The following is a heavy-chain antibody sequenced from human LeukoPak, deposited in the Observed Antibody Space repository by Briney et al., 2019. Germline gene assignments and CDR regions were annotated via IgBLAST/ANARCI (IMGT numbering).Heavy chain of an antibody. J-gene: IGHJ4*02. D-gene: IGHD2-8*02. CDR1: GFTFSSYG. V-gene: IGHV3-48*03. Sequence: QPGGSLRLSCAASGFTFSSYGMNWVRQAPGKGLEWVSYISSSGSTTYYADSVKGRFTISRDNAKSSLYLQVNSLGAEDTAVYYCARGTGCDYWGQGTLVTVSS. CDR2: ISSSGSTT. CDR3: ARGTGCDY.